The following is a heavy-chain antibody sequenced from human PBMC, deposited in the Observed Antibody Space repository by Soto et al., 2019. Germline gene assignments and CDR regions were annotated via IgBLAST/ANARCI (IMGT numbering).Heavy chain of an antibody. CDR3: ARDSVYYYGSGSLFYYGMDD. D-gene: IGHD3-10*01. V-gene: IGHV4-59*01. CDR2: IYYSGST. J-gene: IGHJ6*02. CDR1: GGSISSYY. Sequence: SETLSLTCTVSGGSISSYYWSWIRQPPGKGLEWIGYIYYSGSTNYNPSLKSRVTISVHTSKNQFSLKLSSVTAADTAVYYCARDSVYYYGSGSLFYYGMDDWGQGTTVTVS.